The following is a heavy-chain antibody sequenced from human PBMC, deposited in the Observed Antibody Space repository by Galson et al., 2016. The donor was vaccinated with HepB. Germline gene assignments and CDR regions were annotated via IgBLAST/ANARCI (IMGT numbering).Heavy chain of an antibody. CDR1: GFTFSRYW. D-gene: IGHD3-16*01. CDR3: AGMPDVWGKGTTVTVSFDN. Sequence: SLRLSCAASGFTFSRYWMSWVRQAPGKGLEWVANIKGDGSDTHYVESVRGRFTISRDNAKNSLYLQMSSLRVEDTAVYYCAGMPDVWGKGTTVTVSFDNWGQGALVTVSS. J-gene: IGHJ4*02. V-gene: IGHV3-7*03. CDR2: IKGDGSDT.